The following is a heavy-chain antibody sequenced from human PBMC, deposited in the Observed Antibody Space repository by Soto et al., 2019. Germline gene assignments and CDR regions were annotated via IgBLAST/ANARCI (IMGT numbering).Heavy chain of an antibody. V-gene: IGHV4-39*01. Sequence: QLQLQESGPGLVKPSETLSLTCTVSGGSITSGPYSWGWIRQPPGEGLEWIGTFHYGEKTYYNPSLGRRVPIEVDTYQNQFSLKVTSVTVTDAAVYYCARLGGFCGSSNCNGYYAMDVWGQGTTVTVSS. CDR2: FHYGEKT. J-gene: IGHJ6*02. D-gene: IGHD1-1*01. CDR1: GGSITSGPYS. CDR3: ARLGGFCGSSNCNGYYAMDV.